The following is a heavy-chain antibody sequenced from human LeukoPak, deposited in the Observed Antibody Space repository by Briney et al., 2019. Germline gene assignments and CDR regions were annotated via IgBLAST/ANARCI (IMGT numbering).Heavy chain of an antibody. CDR3: ARASEGGIVGATPDY. Sequence: PSETLSLTCTVSGGSISSYYWSWIRQPPGKGLEWIGYIYYSGSTNYNPSLKSRVTISVDTSKNQFSLKLSSVTAADTAVYYCARASEGGIVGATPDYWGQGTLVTVPS. D-gene: IGHD1-26*01. V-gene: IGHV4-59*01. CDR2: IYYSGST. CDR1: GGSISSYY. J-gene: IGHJ4*02.